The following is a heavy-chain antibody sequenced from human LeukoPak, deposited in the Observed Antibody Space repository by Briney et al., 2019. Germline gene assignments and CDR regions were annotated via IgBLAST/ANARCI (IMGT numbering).Heavy chain of an antibody. J-gene: IGHJ3*02. CDR2: IYYSGST. D-gene: IGHD3-10*01. Sequence: SETLSLTCTVSGGSINSYYWSWIRQPPGKGLEWIGYIYYSGSTNYNPSLKSRVTLSVDTSKNQFSLKLSSVTAADTAVYYCASAGFGERNAFDIWGQGTMVTVSS. CDR1: GGSINSYY. V-gene: IGHV4-59*01. CDR3: ASAGFGERNAFDI.